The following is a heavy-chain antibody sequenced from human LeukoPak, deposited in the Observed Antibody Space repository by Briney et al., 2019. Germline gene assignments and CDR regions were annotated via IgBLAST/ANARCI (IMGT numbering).Heavy chain of an antibody. CDR2: IYYSGSA. J-gene: IGHJ5*02. Sequence: SETLSLTCTVSGGSISSSSFYWAWIRQPPGKGLEWIGNIYYSGSAYYNPSLKGRVTISVDTSKNQFSLKLNSVTAADTAVYYCARQISSSSICDPWGQGTLVTVSP. V-gene: IGHV4-39*01. CDR3: ARQISSSSICDP. D-gene: IGHD6-6*01. CDR1: GGSISSSSFY.